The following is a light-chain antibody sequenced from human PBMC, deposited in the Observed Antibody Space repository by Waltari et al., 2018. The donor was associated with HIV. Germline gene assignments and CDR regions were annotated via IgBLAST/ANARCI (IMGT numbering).Light chain of an antibody. J-gene: IGLJ2*01. Sequence: SYVLTQPPSVSVAPGQTARFTCGGNNIGSKSVHWYQQKPGQAPLLVLFDDSDRPSGIHGRFSGSNSGNTATLTISRVEAGDEADYYCQVWDSSSDVVFGGGTKLTVL. CDR1: NIGSKS. V-gene: IGLV3-21*02. CDR2: DDS. CDR3: QVWDSSSDVV.